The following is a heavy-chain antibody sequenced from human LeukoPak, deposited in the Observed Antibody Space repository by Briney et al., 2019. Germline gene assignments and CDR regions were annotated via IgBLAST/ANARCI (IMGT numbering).Heavy chain of an antibody. Sequence: KPSETLSLTCTVSGGSVISDTYYWGWIRQPPGKGLEWIGSIHYSESTYYTPSLKTRITMSVDTSKNQFSLKLRSVTAADTAVYFCARHAKYNHFDPWGQGTLVTVSS. CDR3: ARHAKYNHFDP. D-gene: IGHD1-1*01. J-gene: IGHJ5*02. V-gene: IGHV4-39*01. CDR2: IHYSEST. CDR1: GGSVISDTYY.